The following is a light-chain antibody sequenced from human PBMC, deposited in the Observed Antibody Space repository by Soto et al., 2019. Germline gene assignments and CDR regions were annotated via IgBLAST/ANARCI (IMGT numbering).Light chain of an antibody. J-gene: IGLJ1*01. CDR1: SSDVGGYNY. CDR2: EVS. V-gene: IGLV2-14*01. CDR3: SSYTSSSTYV. Sequence: QSVLTQPASVSESPGQSITISFTGTSSDVGGYNYLSWYQQHPCKAAKLMIYEVSNGPSGVSNRFSGSKSGNTASLNISGPQAEDEADYLCSSYTSSSTYVFGTGPKVTVL.